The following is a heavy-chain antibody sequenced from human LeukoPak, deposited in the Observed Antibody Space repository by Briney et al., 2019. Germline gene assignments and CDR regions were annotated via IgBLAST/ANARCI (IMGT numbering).Heavy chain of an antibody. V-gene: IGHV4-39*01. D-gene: IGHD1-1*01. J-gene: IGHJ4*02. CDR3: ARRRGTGTPEDY. CDR2: IYYSGST. Sequence: SETLSLTCTVSGGSISSSSYYWGWIRQPPGKGLERIGSIYYSGSTYYNPSLKSRVTISVDTSKNQFSLKLSSVTAADTAVYYCARRRGTGTPEDYWGQGTLVTVSS. CDR1: GGSISSSSYY.